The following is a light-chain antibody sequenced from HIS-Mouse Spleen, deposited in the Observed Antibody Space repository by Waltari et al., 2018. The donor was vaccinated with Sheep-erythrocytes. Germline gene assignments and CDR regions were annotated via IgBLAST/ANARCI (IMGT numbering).Light chain of an antibody. Sequence: DIQMTQSPSTLTASVGDRVTITCRASQSISSWLAWYQQKPGKAPKLLIYKACSLESGVPSRFSGSVSGTEFSLTMSSLQPDDFATYYCQQYNRYSGTFGQGTKGEIK. J-gene: IGKJ1*01. V-gene: IGKV1-5*03. CDR2: KAC. CDR3: QQYNRYSGT. CDR1: QSISSW.